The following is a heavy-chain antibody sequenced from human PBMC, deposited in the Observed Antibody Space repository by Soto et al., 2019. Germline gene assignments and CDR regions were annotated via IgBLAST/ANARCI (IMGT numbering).Heavy chain of an antibody. CDR2: IYYIGNT. Sequence: SETLSLTCTVSGGSISSYYWSWIRQPPGKGLEWIGYIYYIGNTNYNPSLKSRVTISLDTSKNQFSLKLTSVTAADTAIYYCARRGFYGSGVYGLDVWGQGTTVTVSS. V-gene: IGHV4-59*12. D-gene: IGHD3-10*01. CDR3: ARRGFYGSGVYGLDV. CDR1: GGSISSYY. J-gene: IGHJ6*02.